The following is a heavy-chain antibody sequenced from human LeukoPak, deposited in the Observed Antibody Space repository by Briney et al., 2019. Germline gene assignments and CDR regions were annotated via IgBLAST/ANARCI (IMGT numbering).Heavy chain of an antibody. CDR1: GGSFSGYY. V-gene: IGHV4-34*01. Sequence: PSETLSLTCAVYGGSFSGYYWSWIRQPPGEGLEWIGDINHSGSTNYNPSLKSRVTISVDTSKNQFSLKLSSVTAADTAVYYCARIYDSSAYYVGFDYWGQGTLVTVSS. CDR3: ARIYDSSAYYVGFDY. CDR2: INHSGST. J-gene: IGHJ4*02. D-gene: IGHD3-22*01.